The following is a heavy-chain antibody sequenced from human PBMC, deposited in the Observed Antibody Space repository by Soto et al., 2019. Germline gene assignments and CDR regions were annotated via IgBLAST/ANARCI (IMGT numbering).Heavy chain of an antibody. CDR2: IVVGSGNT. J-gene: IGHJ4*02. CDR3: AASVDCSGGSCAPYFDY. Sequence: ASVKVSCKASGFTFTSSAMQWVRQARGQRFVWIVWIVVGSGNTNFAQKFQERVTITRDMSTSTAYMELSSLRSEDTAVFYCAASVDCSGGSCAPYFDYWGQGTLVTVSS. CDR1: GFTFTSSA. V-gene: IGHV1-58*02. D-gene: IGHD2-15*01.